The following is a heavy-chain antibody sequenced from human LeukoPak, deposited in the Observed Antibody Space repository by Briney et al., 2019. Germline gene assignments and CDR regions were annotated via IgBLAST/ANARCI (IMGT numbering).Heavy chain of an antibody. V-gene: IGHV4-38-2*02. Sequence: SETLSLTCTVSGYSISSGYYWGWIRPPPGKGLEWIGSIYHSGSTYYNPSLKSRVTISVDTSKNQFSLKLSSVTAADTAVYYCARDVRASYGSGSYYSHNWFDPWGQGTLVTVSS. CDR1: GYSISSGYY. D-gene: IGHD3-10*01. CDR2: IYHSGST. CDR3: ARDVRASYGSGSYYSHNWFDP. J-gene: IGHJ5*02.